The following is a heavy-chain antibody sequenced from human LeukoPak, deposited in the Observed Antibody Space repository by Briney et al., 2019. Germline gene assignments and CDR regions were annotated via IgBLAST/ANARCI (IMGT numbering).Heavy chain of an antibody. CDR1: GFTFSGSA. CDR2: IRSKANSYAT. Sequence: GGSLRLSCAASGFTFSGSAMHWVRQASGKGLEWVGRIRSKANSYATAYAASVKGRFTISRDDSKNTAYLQMNSLKTEDTAVYYCNRLELGSSGSDYWGQGTLVTVSS. V-gene: IGHV3-73*01. CDR3: NRLELGSSGSDY. J-gene: IGHJ4*02. D-gene: IGHD6-19*01.